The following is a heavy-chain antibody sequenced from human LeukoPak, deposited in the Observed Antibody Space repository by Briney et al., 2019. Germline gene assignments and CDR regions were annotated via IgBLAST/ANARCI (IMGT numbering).Heavy chain of an antibody. Sequence: GGSLRLSCAASGFTFSDYYMSWIRQAPGKGLEWVSYISGSGSTIYYADSVKGRFTISRDNAKNSLYLQMNSLRAEDTAVYYCAREFLEGFFDYWGQGTLVTVSS. D-gene: IGHD3-3*01. V-gene: IGHV3-11*01. CDR1: GFTFSDYY. CDR3: AREFLEGFFDY. CDR2: ISGSGSTI. J-gene: IGHJ4*02.